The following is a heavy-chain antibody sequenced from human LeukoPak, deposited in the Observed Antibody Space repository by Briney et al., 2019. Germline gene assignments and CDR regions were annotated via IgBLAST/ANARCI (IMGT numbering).Heavy chain of an antibody. CDR3: ARDGGYDFWSGYRGWFDP. D-gene: IGHD3-3*01. Sequence: TSETLSLTCAVYGGSLSGYYWSWIRQPPGKGLEWIGYIYYSGSTNYNPSLKSRVTISVDTSKNQFSLKLSSVTAADTAVYYCARDGGYDFWSGYRGWFDPWGQGTLVTVSS. V-gene: IGHV4-59*01. CDR2: IYYSGST. CDR1: GGSLSGYY. J-gene: IGHJ5*02.